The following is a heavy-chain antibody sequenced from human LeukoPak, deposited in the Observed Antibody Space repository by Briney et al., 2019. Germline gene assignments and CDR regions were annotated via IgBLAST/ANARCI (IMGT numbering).Heavy chain of an antibody. J-gene: IGHJ4*02. CDR1: GGSISSSTYF. CDR2: IYYDGTT. CDR3: ASSRSSSGWSLIDY. Sequence: PSETLSLTCTVSGGSISSSTYFWGWIRQPPGKGLEWIGNIYYDGTTYYNPSLKSRLTISVDTSKNQFSLKVSSVTAADTAVYYCASSRSSSGWSLIDYWGQGALVTVSS. V-gene: IGHV4-39*07. D-gene: IGHD6-19*01.